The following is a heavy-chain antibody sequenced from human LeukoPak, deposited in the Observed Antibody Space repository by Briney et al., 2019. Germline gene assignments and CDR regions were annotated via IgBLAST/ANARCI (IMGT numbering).Heavy chain of an antibody. Sequence: ASVKVSRKASGYTFTKNFLHWVRHAPGQGLEWMGWINPNDGGTLYAQKFQGRVTMTTDTSIATAYMEMSTLTSDDTAVYYCARDDYGDLQYFENWGQGTLVTVSS. V-gene: IGHV1-2*02. CDR3: ARDDYGDLQYFEN. CDR1: GYTFTKNF. J-gene: IGHJ4*02. D-gene: IGHD4-17*01. CDR2: INPNDGGT.